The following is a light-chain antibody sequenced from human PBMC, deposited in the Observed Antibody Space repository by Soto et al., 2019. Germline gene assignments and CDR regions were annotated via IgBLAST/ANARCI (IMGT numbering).Light chain of an antibody. Sequence: QTVVTQPTSASGTPGQRVTISCSTSSSNLGDNTVNWYQQVPGTAPKLLIYSYDQRPSGVPDRFSGSKSGTSASLAISGLQSEDEADYYCAAWDASLDGYVFGTGTKVTVL. J-gene: IGLJ1*01. CDR2: SYD. V-gene: IGLV1-44*01. CDR3: AAWDASLDGYV. CDR1: SSNLGDNT.